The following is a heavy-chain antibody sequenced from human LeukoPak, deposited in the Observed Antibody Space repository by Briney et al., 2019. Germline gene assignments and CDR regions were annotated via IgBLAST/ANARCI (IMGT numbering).Heavy chain of an antibody. CDR3: ARENCSSTSCYYFGLDY. CDR1: GGTFTSYA. Sequence: SSLKVSCKASGGTFTSYAISWVRHAPGQWLEWMGVIIPIFDKANYAQKFQGRVTITADESTSTAYMELSRLRYEDTDVYYCARENCSSTSCYYFGLDYWGQGTLVTVSS. J-gene: IGHJ4*02. V-gene: IGHV1-69*01. D-gene: IGHD2-2*01. CDR2: IIPIFDKA.